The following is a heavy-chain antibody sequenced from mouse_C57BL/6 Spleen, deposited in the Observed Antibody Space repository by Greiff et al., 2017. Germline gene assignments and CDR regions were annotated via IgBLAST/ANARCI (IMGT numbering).Heavy chain of an antibody. V-gene: IGHV1-63*01. Sequence: QVHVKQSGAELVRPGTSVKMSCKASGYTFTNYWIGWAKQRPGHGLEWIGDIYPGGGYTNYNEKFKGKATLTADKSSSTAYMQFSSLTSEDSAIYYGAKGGPYYFDYWGQGTTLTVSS. CDR1: GYTFTNYW. CDR3: AKGGPYYFDY. J-gene: IGHJ2*01. CDR2: IYPGGGYT.